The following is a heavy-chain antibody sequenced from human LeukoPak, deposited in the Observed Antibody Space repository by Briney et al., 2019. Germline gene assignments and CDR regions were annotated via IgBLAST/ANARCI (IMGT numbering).Heavy chain of an antibody. Sequence: GGSLRLSCAASGFTFSSYSMNWVRQAPGKGLEWVSSISSSSSYIYYADSVKGRFTISRDNAKNSLYLQMNSLRAEDTAVYYCARDLSSLLWFGEPTPGSLDYWGQGTLVTVSS. CDR1: GFTFSSYS. CDR3: ARDLSSLLWFGEPTPGSLDY. D-gene: IGHD3-10*01. V-gene: IGHV3-21*01. J-gene: IGHJ4*02. CDR2: ISSSSSYI.